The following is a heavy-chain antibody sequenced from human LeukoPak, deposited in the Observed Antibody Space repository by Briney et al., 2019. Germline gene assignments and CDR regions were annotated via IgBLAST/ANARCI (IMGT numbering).Heavy chain of an antibody. CDR1: GGSISSYY. Sequence: PSETLSLTCTVSGGSISSYYWSWIRQPAGKGLEWIGRIYTSGSTNYNPSLKSRVTMSVDTSKNQFSLKLSSVTAADTAVYYCAGCSSTSCYNWFDPWGLGTLVTVSS. CDR3: AGCSSTSCYNWFDP. V-gene: IGHV4-4*07. CDR2: IYTSGST. D-gene: IGHD2-2*01. J-gene: IGHJ5*02.